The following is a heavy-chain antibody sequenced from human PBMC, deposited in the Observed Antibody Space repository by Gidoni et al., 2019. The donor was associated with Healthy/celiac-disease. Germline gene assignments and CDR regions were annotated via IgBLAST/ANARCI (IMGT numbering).Heavy chain of an antibody. CDR2: ISSSSSYI. J-gene: IGHJ4*02. CDR1: AFTFSCYN. D-gene: IGHD5-18*01. Sequence: EVQLVDSGGGRVKPGGSLTLSSAATAFTFSCYNMNWVRQAPGKGLEWDSVISSSSSYIYYADSVKGRFTISRDNAKNSLYLQMNSLRAEDTAVYYCASAYSYGLKFDYWGQGTLVTVSS. CDR3: ASAYSYGLKFDY. V-gene: IGHV3-21*01.